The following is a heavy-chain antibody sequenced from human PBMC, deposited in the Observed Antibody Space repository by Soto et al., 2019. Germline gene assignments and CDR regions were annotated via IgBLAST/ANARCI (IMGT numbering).Heavy chain of an antibody. D-gene: IGHD3-16*01. J-gene: IGHJ5*02. CDR1: GYSFSNSW. CDR3: ARREMGAPLLNGFDP. V-gene: IGHV5-51*01. Sequence: GESLKISCEASGYSFSNSWIGWVRQMPGEGLEWMGIIYPGDSDIRYSPSFRGQVTISVDRSINTAYLEWSSLKASDTAMYYCARREMGAPLLNGFDPWGQGTLVTVSS. CDR2: IYPGDSDI.